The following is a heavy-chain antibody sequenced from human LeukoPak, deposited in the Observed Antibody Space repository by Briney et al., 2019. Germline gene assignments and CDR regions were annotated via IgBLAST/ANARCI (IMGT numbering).Heavy chain of an antibody. V-gene: IGHV1-8*02. D-gene: IGHD3-22*01. Sequence: ASVKVSCKASGYTFTSYAMNWVRQATGQGLEWMGWMNPNSGNTGYAQKLQGRVTMTTDTSTSTVYMELRSLRSDDTAVYYCARDSTYYDSSGPYYFDYWGQGTLVTVSS. J-gene: IGHJ4*02. CDR3: ARDSTYYDSSGPYYFDY. CDR1: GYTFTSYA. CDR2: MNPNSGNT.